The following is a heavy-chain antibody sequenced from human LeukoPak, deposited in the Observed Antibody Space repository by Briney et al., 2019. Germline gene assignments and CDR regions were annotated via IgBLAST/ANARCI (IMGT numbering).Heavy chain of an antibody. J-gene: IGHJ4*02. Sequence: ASVKVSCKASGYTFTSFGISWVRQAPGQGLEWLGWISAYTGDTNYATNIEARVTMTTDISTSTAYMELRSLTSDDTAVYYCMRVASTDCDCPGYFDKWGQGTLVTVSS. D-gene: IGHD2-21*02. CDR2: ISAYTGDT. CDR1: GYTFTSFG. CDR3: MRVASTDCDCPGYFDK. V-gene: IGHV1-18*01.